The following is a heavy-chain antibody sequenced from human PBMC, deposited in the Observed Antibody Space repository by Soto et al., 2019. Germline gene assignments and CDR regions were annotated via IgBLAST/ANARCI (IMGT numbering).Heavy chain of an antibody. CDR3: ARGQYYDFWSGYYNFDY. V-gene: IGHV1-46*01. CDR1: GYTFTGYY. Sequence: ASVKVSCKASGYTFTGYYMHWVRQAPGQGLEWMGIINPSGGSTSYAQKFQGRVTMTRDTSTSTVYMELSSLRSEDTAVYYCARGQYYDFWSGYYNFDYWGQGTLVTVSS. D-gene: IGHD3-3*01. J-gene: IGHJ4*02. CDR2: INPSGGST.